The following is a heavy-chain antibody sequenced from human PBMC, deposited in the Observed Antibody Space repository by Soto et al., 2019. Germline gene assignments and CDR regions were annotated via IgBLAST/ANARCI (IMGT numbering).Heavy chain of an antibody. CDR1: GFTFSSYA. CDR3: AKENMGYCSGGSCYSTYFDF. J-gene: IGHJ4*02. Sequence: EVQLLESGGGLVQPGGSPRLSCAASGFTFSSYAMSWVRQAPGKGLEWVSVISGSGVSTYYADSVKGRFTISRDNSKNTLYLQMNSLRAEDTAVYYCAKENMGYCSGGSCYSTYFDFWGQGTLVTVSS. D-gene: IGHD2-15*01. CDR2: ISGSGVST. V-gene: IGHV3-23*01.